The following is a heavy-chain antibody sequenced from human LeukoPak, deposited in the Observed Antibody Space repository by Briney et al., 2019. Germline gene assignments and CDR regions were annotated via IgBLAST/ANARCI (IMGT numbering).Heavy chain of an antibody. V-gene: IGHV4-59*01. J-gene: IGHJ4*02. D-gene: IGHD3-10*01. CDR2: IYYSGST. CDR3: ASGVTMVRVFDY. Sequence: LRLSCAASGFTFSSYAMSWVRQAPGKGLEWIGYIYYSGSTNYNPSLKSRVTISVDTSKNQFSLKLSSVTAADTAVYYCASGVTMVRVFDYWGQGTLVTVSS. CDR1: GFTFSSYA.